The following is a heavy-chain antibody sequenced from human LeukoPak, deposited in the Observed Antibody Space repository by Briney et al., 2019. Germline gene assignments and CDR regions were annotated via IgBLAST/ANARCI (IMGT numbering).Heavy chain of an antibody. D-gene: IGHD1-14*01. CDR2: ISYDGSNK. CDR3: TLGRSYYYYMDV. J-gene: IGHJ6*03. V-gene: IGHV3-30*03. CDR1: GFTFSSYG. Sequence: PGGSLRLSCAASGFTFSSYGMHWVRQAPGKGLEWVAVISYDGSNKYYADSVKGRFTISRDNSKNTLYLQMNSLRAEDTAVYYCTLGRSYYYYMDVWGKGTTVTVSS.